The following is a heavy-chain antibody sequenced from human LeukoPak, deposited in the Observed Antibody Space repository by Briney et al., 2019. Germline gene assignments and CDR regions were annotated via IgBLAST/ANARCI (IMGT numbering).Heavy chain of an antibody. V-gene: IGHV1-18*01. J-gene: IGHJ3*02. CDR3: ARYCGGDCPHAFDI. D-gene: IGHD2-21*02. CDR1: GYTFTSYG. CDR2: ISAYNGNT. Sequence: ASVKVSCKASGYTFTSYGISWVRQAPGQGLEWMGWISAYNGNTNYAQKLQGRVTMTTDTSTSTAYMELRSLRSDDTAVYYCARYCGGDCPHAFDIWAQGTRVTVSS.